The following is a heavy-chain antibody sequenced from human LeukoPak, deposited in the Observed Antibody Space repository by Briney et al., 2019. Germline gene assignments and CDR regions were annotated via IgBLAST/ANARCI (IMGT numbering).Heavy chain of an antibody. Sequence: GGSLRLSCAASGFTFSSYGMSWVRQAPGKGLEWVSAISGSGDSTHYADSVKGRFTISRDNSKNTLYLQMNSLRDEDTAVYYCAKGPRSVLLWFGETYYMDVWGKGTTVTISS. J-gene: IGHJ6*03. CDR1: GFTFSSYG. V-gene: IGHV3-23*01. CDR2: ISGSGDST. D-gene: IGHD3-10*01. CDR3: AKGPRSVLLWFGETYYMDV.